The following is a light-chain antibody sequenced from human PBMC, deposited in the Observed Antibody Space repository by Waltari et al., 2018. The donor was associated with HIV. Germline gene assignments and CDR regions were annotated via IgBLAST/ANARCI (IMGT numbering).Light chain of an antibody. CDR3: QQLNSYPPT. CDR1: QGISSY. J-gene: IGKJ4*01. Sequence: IQLTQSPSFLSASVGDRATITCRASQGISSYLAWYQQKPGKAPKLLIYAASTLQSGVPSRFSGSGSGTEFTLTISSLQPEDFATYYCQQLNSYPPTFGGGTKVEIK. V-gene: IGKV1-9*01. CDR2: AAS.